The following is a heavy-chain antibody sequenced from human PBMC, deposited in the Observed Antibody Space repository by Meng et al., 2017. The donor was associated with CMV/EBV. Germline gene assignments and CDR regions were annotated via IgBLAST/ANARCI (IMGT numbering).Heavy chain of an antibody. CDR2: VSYDGSNK. CDR3: ARDYPPFTMVRGVTLSDGMDV. V-gene: IGHV3-30*04. J-gene: IGHJ6*02. Sequence: LTCAASGFTFSSYAMHWVRQAPGKGLEWVAVVSYDGSNKYYADSVKGRFTISRDNSKNTLYLQMNSLRAEDTAVYYCARDYPPFTMVRGVTLSDGMDVWGQGTTVTVSS. CDR1: GFTFSSYA. D-gene: IGHD3-10*01.